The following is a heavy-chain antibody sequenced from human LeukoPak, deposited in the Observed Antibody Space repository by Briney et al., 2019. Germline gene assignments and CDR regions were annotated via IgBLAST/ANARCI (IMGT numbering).Heavy chain of an antibody. D-gene: IGHD1-26*01. CDR3: ARSKEVGATPPYYFDY. CDR2: IIPIFGTA. CDR1: GGTFSSYA. V-gene: IGHV1-69*13. J-gene: IGHJ4*02. Sequence: SVKVSCKASGGTFSSYAISWVRQAPGQGLEWMGGIIPIFGTANYAQKFQGRVTITADESISTAYMELSRLRSDDTAVYYCARSKEVGATPPYYFDYWGQGTLVTVSS.